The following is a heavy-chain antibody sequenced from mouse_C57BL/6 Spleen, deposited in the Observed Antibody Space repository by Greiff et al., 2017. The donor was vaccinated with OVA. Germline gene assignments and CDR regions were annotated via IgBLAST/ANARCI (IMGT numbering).Heavy chain of an antibody. D-gene: IGHD3-2*02. J-gene: IGHJ2*01. CDR1: GYSITSGYY. Sequence: EVKLEESGPGLVKPSQSLSLTCSVTGYSITSGYYWNWIRQFPGNKLEWMGYISYDGSNNYNPSLKNRISITRDTSKNQFFLKLNSVTTEDTATYYCARALDSSGYVDYWGQGTTLTVSS. V-gene: IGHV3-6*01. CDR2: ISYDGSN. CDR3: ARALDSSGYVDY.